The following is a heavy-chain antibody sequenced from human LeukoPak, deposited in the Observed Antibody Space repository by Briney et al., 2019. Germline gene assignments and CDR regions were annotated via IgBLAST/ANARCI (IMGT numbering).Heavy chain of an antibody. J-gene: IGHJ4*02. CDR1: GFTVSSNY. CDR2: IYSGGST. CDR3: ARVVGTSSGWYSFDY. Sequence: PGGSLRLSWAASGFTVSSNYMSWVRQAPGKGLEWVSVIYSGGSTYYADSVKGRFTISRDNSKNTLYLQMNSLRAEDTAVYYCARVVGTSSGWYSFDYWGQGTLVTVSS. V-gene: IGHV3-53*01. D-gene: IGHD6-19*01.